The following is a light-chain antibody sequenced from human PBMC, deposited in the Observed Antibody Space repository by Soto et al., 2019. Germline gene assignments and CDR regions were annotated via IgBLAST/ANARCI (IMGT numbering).Light chain of an antibody. CDR1: ISSIGSNT. V-gene: IGLV1-44*01. J-gene: IGLJ3*02. CDR2: RNS. Sequence: QPVLTQPPSASGTPGQRVTISCSGSISSIGSNTVNWYQQLPGTAPRLLIYRNSQRPSGVPDRFSGSNSGTSASLAISGLQSDDEADYYCETWDDSLNGPVFGGGTKLTVL. CDR3: ETWDDSLNGPV.